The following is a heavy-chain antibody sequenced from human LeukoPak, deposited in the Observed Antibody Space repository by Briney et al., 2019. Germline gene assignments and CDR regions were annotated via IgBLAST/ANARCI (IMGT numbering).Heavy chain of an antibody. V-gene: IGHV4-4*07. Sequence: PSETLSLTCTVSGGSISSYYWSWIRQPAGKGLEWIGSIYYSGSTYYNPSLKSRVTISVDTSKNQFSLKLSSVTAADTAVYYCVRESIIVGATTGLDYWGQGTLVTVSS. J-gene: IGHJ4*02. CDR1: GGSISSYY. D-gene: IGHD1-26*01. CDR2: IYYSGST. CDR3: VRESIIVGATTGLDY.